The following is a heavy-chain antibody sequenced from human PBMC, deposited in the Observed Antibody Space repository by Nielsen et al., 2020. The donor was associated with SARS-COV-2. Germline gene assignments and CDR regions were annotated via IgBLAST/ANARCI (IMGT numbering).Heavy chain of an antibody. CDR2: MYYNRKT. Sequence: SETLSLTCTVSGGSISSDYWSWIRQPPGKGLEWIGYMYYNRKTNYNSSLKSRVTISVDTSKNQFSLRLNSVTTADTAVYYCAREGYASGWYNFDYWGHGLLVTVSS. CDR1: GGSISSDY. V-gene: IGHV4-59*13. CDR3: AREGYASGWYNFDY. J-gene: IGHJ4*01. D-gene: IGHD6-19*01.